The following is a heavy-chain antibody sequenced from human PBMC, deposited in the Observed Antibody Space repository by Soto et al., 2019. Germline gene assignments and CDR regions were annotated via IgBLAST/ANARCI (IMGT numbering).Heavy chain of an antibody. J-gene: IGHJ4*02. V-gene: IGHV1-3*01. CDR1: GYTFTGYA. Sequence: ASVKVSCKASGYTFTGYAIHWVRQAPGQRLEWMGWINGGNGDTKYAQKFQGRVTITRDTSAATAYMELTSLGSEDTALYHCGRGYCSSTSCQYYLDFWGQGTPVTVSS. CDR3: GRGYCSSTSCQYYLDF. CDR2: INGGNGDT. D-gene: IGHD2-2*01.